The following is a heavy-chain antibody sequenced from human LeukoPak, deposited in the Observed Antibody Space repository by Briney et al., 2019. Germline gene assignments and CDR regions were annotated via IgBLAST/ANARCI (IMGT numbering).Heavy chain of an antibody. CDR3: ARLIGTTGTTSGRTAPFDP. Sequence: SETLSLTCAVYGGSFSGYYWSWIRQPPGKGLEWIGEINHSGSTNYNPSLKSRVTISVDTSKNQFSLKLSSVTAADTAVYYCARLIGTTGTTSGRTAPFDPWGQGTLVTVSS. J-gene: IGHJ5*02. CDR1: GGSFSGYY. V-gene: IGHV4-34*01. D-gene: IGHD1-1*01. CDR2: INHSGST.